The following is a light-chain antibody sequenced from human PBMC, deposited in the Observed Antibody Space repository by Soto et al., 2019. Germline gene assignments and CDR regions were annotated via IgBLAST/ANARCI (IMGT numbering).Light chain of an antibody. Sequence: NLMLTQPHSVSESPGKTVTISCTGSSGSIASNYVQWYQQRPGSAPTTVIYEDNQRPSGVPDRFSGSIDSSSNSASLTISGLKTEDEADYYCQSYDSSNHVVFGGGTKLTVL. CDR3: QSYDSSNHVV. V-gene: IGLV6-57*02. CDR2: EDN. CDR1: SGSIASNY. J-gene: IGLJ2*01.